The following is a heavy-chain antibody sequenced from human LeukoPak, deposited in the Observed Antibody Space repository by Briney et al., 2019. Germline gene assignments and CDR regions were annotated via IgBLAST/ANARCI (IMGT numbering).Heavy chain of an antibody. V-gene: IGHV4-61*01. CDR1: GDSITSGSYY. CDR2: IYYSGST. Sequence: PSETLSLTCTVSGDSITSGSYYWSWIRQPPGKGLEWIGYIYYSGSTNYNPSLKSRVTISVDTSKNQFSLKLSSVTAADTAVYYCASTGSSSRYFQHWGQGTLVTVSS. J-gene: IGHJ1*01. CDR3: ASTGSSSRYFQH. D-gene: IGHD6-6*01.